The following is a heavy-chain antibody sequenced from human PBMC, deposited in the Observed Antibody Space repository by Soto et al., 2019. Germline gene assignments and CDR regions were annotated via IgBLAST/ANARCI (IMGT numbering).Heavy chain of an antibody. D-gene: IGHD5-18*01. V-gene: IGHV4-59*01. J-gene: IGHJ4*02. CDR1: GGSISSYY. CDR3: ARSDTAMGDFGY. Sequence: PSETLSLTCTVSGGSISSYYWSWIRQPPGKGLEWIGYIYYSGSTNYNPSLKSRVTISVDTSKNQFSLKLSSVTAADTAVYYCARSDTAMGDFGYWGQGTLVTVSS. CDR2: IYYSGST.